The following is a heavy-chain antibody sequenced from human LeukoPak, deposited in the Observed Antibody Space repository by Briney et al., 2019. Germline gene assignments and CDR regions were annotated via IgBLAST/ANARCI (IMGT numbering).Heavy chain of an antibody. CDR2: IRYDGSNK. CDR3: ASKTGVYFDY. V-gene: IGHV3-30*02. Sequence: GGSLRLSCAASGFTFSSYWMHWVRQAPGKGLEWVAFIRYDGSNKYYADSVKGRFTISRDNSKNTLYLQMSSLRAEDTAVYYCASKTGVYFDYWGQGTLVTVSS. D-gene: IGHD7-27*01. J-gene: IGHJ4*02. CDR1: GFTFSSYW.